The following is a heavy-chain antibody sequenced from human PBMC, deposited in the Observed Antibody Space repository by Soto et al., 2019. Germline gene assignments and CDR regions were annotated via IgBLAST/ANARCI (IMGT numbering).Heavy chain of an antibody. Sequence: SETPSITCAVCGGSVSSSSGWSWVRPPPGKGLEWIGEIYHSGSTNYNPSLKSRVTISVDKSKKQFSLKLSSVTAADTAVYYCARGDPLLWFGEKVYYGMDVWGQGTTVTAP. J-gene: IGHJ6*02. CDR3: ARGDPLLWFGEKVYYGMDV. V-gene: IGHV4-4*02. D-gene: IGHD3-10*01. CDR2: IYHSGST. CDR1: GGSVSSSSG.